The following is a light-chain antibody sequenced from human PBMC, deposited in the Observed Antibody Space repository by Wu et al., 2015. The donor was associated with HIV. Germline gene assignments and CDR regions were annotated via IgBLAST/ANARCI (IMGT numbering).Light chain of an antibody. CDR2: DAS. V-gene: IGKV3-11*01. CDR1: QIVTSSY. Sequence: EVVLTQSPGTLSLSPGERATLSCRSSQIVTSSYLAWYQQKPGQAPRLLIYDASNRATGIPARFSGSGSGTDFTLTISSLEPEDFAVYYCQQRSNWPPTFGQGTRLEIK. J-gene: IGKJ5*01. CDR3: QQRSNWPPT.